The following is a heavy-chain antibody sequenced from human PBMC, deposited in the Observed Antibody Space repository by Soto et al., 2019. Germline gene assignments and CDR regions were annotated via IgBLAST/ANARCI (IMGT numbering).Heavy chain of an antibody. CDR1: GFTFSSYE. CDR2: ISSSGSTI. V-gene: IGHV3-48*03. Sequence: PGGSLRLSXAASGFTFSSYEMNWVRQAPGKGLEWVSYISSSGSTIYYADSVKGRFTISRDNAKNSLYLQMNSLRAEDTAVYYCARDGLATIMDYWGQGTLVTVSS. J-gene: IGHJ4*02. CDR3: ARDGLATIMDY. D-gene: IGHD5-12*01.